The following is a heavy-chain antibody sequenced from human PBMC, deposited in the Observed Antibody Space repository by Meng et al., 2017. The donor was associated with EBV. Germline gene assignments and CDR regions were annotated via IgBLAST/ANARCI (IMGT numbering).Heavy chain of an antibody. CDR1: GYTFTSYD. J-gene: IGHJ5*02. CDR3: ARGPYYYDSSGYYYGEFDP. CDR2: MNPNSGNT. Sequence: QGWRVESGAEVKKPGASVKVSCKASGYTFTSYDINWVRQATGQGLEWMGWMNPNSGNTGYAQKFQGRVTMTRNTSISTAYMELSSLRSEDTAVYYCARGPYYYDSSGYYYGEFDPWGQGTLVTVSS. V-gene: IGHV1-8*01. D-gene: IGHD3-22*01.